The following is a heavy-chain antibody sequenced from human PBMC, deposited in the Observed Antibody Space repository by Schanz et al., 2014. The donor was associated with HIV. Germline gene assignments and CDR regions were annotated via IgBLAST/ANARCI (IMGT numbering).Heavy chain of an antibody. V-gene: IGHV3-23*04. J-gene: IGHJ3*02. D-gene: IGHD3-3*01. CDR2: VCGSDGNT. CDR3: XRGVLRTIFGVAQSDAFDI. CDR1: AFTFSSYA. Sequence: GPLGESGGGVVQPGRSLRLSCAASAFTFSSYALTWVRQAPGKGLGRVSTVCGSDGNTFYADSGKGRFTISRDSAKNSLXLXXNXXXXXXXXXXXXXRGVLRTIFGVAQSDAFDIWGQGTMVTVSS.